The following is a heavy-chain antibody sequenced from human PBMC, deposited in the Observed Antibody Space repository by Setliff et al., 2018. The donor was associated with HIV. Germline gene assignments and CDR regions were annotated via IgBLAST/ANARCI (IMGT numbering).Heavy chain of an antibody. J-gene: IGHJ3*02. CDR2: ISTSGRT. CDR3: ARADNYYYDSGAFKSGLDAFDI. CDR1: GGSISSGNYY. V-gene: IGHV4-61*09. D-gene: IGHD3-22*01. Sequence: SETLSLTCTVSGGSISSGNYYWSWIRQPAGKGLEWIGHISTSGRTNYNPSLMSRLTISVDTSKNQFSLKLSSVTAADTAVYHCARADNYYYDSGAFKSGLDAFDIW.